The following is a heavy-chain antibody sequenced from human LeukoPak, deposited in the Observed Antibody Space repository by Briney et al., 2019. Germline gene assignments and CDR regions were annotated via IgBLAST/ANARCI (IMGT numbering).Heavy chain of an antibody. CDR3: ARGMGPVVPASY. J-gene: IGHJ4*02. Sequence: GESLQISCKASGYSFTDYWIGWVRQMPGKGLEWMGIIYPDDSDATYSPSFQGQVTISVDKSINSAYLQWNSLKASDIAMYYCARGMGPVVPASYWGQGTLVTVSS. CDR1: GYSFTDYW. V-gene: IGHV5-51*01. CDR2: IYPDDSDA. D-gene: IGHD2-2*01.